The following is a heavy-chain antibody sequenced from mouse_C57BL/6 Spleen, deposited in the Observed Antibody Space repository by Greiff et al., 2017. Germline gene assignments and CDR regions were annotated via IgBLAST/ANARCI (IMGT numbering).Heavy chain of an antibody. Sequence: QVQLQQPGAELVKPGASVKLSCKASGYTFTSYWMHWVKQRPGQGLEWIGMIHPNSGSTNYNEKFKSKATLTVDKSSSTAYMQLSSLTSEDSAVYYRAKGGSYYSSSYNYFDYWGQGTTLTVSS. CDR1: GYTFTSYW. D-gene: IGHD1-1*01. CDR3: AKGGSYYSSSYNYFDY. J-gene: IGHJ2*01. CDR2: IHPNSGST. V-gene: IGHV1-64*01.